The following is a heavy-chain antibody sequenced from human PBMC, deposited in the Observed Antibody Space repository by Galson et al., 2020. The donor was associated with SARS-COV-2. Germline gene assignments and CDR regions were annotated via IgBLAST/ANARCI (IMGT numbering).Heavy chain of an antibody. Sequence: GESLKISCAASGFTFSDHYMDWVRQAPGKGLEWVGRSRNKVNSYTIEYAASVKGRFTISRDDSKNSLYLQMNSLKTEDTAVYYCARDLSNWGQGTLVTVSS. V-gene: IGHV3-72*01. CDR3: ARDLSN. CDR2: SRNKVNSYTI. CDR1: GFTFSDHY. J-gene: IGHJ4*02.